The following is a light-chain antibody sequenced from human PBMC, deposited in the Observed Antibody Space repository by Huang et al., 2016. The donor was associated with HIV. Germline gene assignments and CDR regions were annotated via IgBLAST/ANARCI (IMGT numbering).Light chain of an antibody. Sequence: DIQMTQSPSTLSASVGDRVTITCRASQSISNWLAWYQQKPGKAPKLLSYKASSLESGVPSRFSGSGSGTEFTLTISSLQPDDFATYYCQQYNSYSAFGQGTRLEIK. J-gene: IGKJ5*01. V-gene: IGKV1-5*03. CDR1: QSISNW. CDR3: QQYNSYSA. CDR2: KAS.